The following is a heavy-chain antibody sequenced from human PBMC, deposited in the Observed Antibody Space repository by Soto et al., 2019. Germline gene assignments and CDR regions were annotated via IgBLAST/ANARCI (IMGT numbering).Heavy chain of an antibody. V-gene: IGHV1-69*02. CDR1: GGTFTSYT. D-gene: IGHD3-3*01. CDR3: AWMQTYFDFWSGYSY. J-gene: IGHJ4*02. Sequence: ASVKVSCKTSGGTFTSYTIGWVRQAPGQGLEWMGRIVPILGLASYAQKFQGRVTITADKSTSTAYMELSSLSSEDTAVYFCAWMQTYFDFWSGYSYWGPGTLVTVSS. CDR2: IVPILGLA.